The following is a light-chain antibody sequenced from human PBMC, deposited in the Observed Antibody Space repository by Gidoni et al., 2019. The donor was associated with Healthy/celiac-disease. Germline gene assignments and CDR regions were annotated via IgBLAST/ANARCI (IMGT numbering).Light chain of an antibody. CDR2: GAS. CDR3: QQYNNWRT. CDR1: QSVSSN. V-gene: IGKV3-15*01. Sequence: EIVMTQSPATLSVSPGERATLSCRASQSVSSNLACYQQKPGQAPRLLNDGASTRATGIPARFSGSGSGKEFTLTISSLQSEDFAGYYCQQYNNWRTFXXXTKVEIK. J-gene: IGKJ1*01.